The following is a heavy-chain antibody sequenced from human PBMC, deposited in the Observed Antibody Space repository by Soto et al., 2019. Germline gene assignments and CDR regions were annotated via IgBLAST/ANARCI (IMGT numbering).Heavy chain of an antibody. CDR1: GFTFSSYA. CDR3: VRQYGDNHYYYYGMDV. D-gene: IGHD4-17*01. V-gene: IGHV3-48*01. J-gene: IGHJ6*02. Sequence: PGGSLRLSCAASGFTFSSYAMSWVRQAPGKGLEWVSYISSSSGSIYYADSVKGRFTISRDNAKNSLYLQMNSLRAEDTAVYFCVRQYGDNHYYYYGMDVWGQGTTVTVSS. CDR2: ISSSSGSI.